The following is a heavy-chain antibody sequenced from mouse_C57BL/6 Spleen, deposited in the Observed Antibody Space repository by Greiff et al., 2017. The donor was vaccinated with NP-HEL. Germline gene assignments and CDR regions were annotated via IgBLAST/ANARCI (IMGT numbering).Heavy chain of an antibody. D-gene: IGHD1-1*01. CDR1: GFTFSDYG. CDR3: ATNYYGSSYGFAY. CDR2: ISSGSSTI. Sequence: EVQGVESGGGLVKPGGSLKLSCAASGFTFSDYGMHWVRQAPEKGLEWVAYISSGSSTIYYADTVKGRFTISRDNAKNTLFLQMTSLRSVDTAMYYCATNYYGSSYGFAYWGQGTLVTVSA. V-gene: IGHV5-17*01. J-gene: IGHJ3*01.